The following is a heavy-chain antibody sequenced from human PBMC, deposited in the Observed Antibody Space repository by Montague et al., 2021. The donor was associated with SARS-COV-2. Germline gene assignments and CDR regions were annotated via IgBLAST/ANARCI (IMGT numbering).Heavy chain of an antibody. CDR2: ISYGGDA. J-gene: IGHJ4*02. V-gene: IGHV4/OR15-8*02. CDR3: AGKVLTVPADY. CDR1: GVSITSTNW. Sequence: SETLSLTCAVSGVSITSTNWWWLFRQPPGKGLVWLVGISYGGDATYNPSLKSRATISIDRSRNLFSLKLSSVTAAETAIYYCAGKVLTVPADYWGQGTLVTVS. D-gene: IGHD4-11*01.